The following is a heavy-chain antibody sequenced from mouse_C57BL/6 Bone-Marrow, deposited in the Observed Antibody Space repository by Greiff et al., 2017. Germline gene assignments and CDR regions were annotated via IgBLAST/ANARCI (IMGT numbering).Heavy chain of an antibody. V-gene: IGHV14-2*01. CDR2: IDPEDGET. J-gene: IGHJ1*03. CDR3: ASGIGRYYVDV. D-gene: IGHD3-3*01. CDR1: GFNIKDYY. Sequence: VHVKQSGAELVKPGASVKLSCTASGFNIKDYYMHWVKQRTEQGLEWIGRIDPEDGETKYAPKFQGKATITADTSTNTAYLQLSSLTSEDTAVYYCASGIGRYYVDVWGTGTTVTVSS.